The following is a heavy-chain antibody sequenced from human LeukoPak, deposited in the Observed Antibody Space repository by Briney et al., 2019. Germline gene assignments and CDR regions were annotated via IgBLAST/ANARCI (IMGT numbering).Heavy chain of an antibody. CDR3: ARGSGYGDYYDY. CDR1: GGSISSGGYS. V-gene: IGHV4-30-2*01. D-gene: IGHD4-17*01. Sequence: PSETLSLTCAVSGGSISSGGYSWSWIRQPPGKGLEWLGYIYHSGSTYCNPSLKSRVTISVDRSKNQFSLKLSSVTAADTAVYYCARGSGYGDYYDYWGQGTLVTVSS. CDR2: IYHSGST. J-gene: IGHJ4*02.